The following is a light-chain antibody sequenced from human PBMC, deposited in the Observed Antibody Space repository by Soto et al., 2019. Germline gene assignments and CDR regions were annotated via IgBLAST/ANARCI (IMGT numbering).Light chain of an antibody. CDR2: EVS. CDR1: SSDVGGYNY. V-gene: IGLV2-14*01. CDR3: SSYTISTPYVV. Sequence: QSALTQPASVSGSPGQSITISCTGTSSDVGGYNYVSWYQQHPGKAPKLMIYEVSNRPSGVSNRSSGSKSGNTASLTISGLQAEDEADYYCSSYTISTPYVVFGGGTKLAVL. J-gene: IGLJ2*01.